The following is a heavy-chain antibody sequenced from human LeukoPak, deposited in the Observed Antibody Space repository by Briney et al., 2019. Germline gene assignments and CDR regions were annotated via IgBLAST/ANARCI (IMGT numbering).Heavy chain of an antibody. J-gene: IGHJ4*02. Sequence: GGSLRLSCVGSGFTFSSYYMHWVRQAPDTGLEWAGVVSYDETPENYADHAQARFTISRVNSKNTLFLQVGGLIFDDRAMDYFARGGGANYYGDYFDLWGQGTLVTVSS. CDR1: GFTFSSYY. CDR2: VSYDETPE. CDR3: ARGGGANYYGDYFDL. D-gene: IGHD1-26*01. V-gene: IGHV3-30*03.